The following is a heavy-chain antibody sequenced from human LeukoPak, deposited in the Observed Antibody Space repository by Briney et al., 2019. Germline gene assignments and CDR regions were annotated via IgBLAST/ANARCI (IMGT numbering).Heavy chain of an antibody. Sequence: GRSLRLSCAAFGFTFSSYGMHWVRQAPGKGLEWVAVIWYDGSNKYFVDSVKGRFTISRDNSKNTLYLQMNSLRAEDTAVYYCARDKYYYDSSGYYYYYYYGMDVWGQGTTVTVSS. CDR3: ARDKYYYDSSGYYYYYYYGMDV. J-gene: IGHJ6*02. CDR2: IWYDGSNK. D-gene: IGHD3-22*01. V-gene: IGHV3-33*01. CDR1: GFTFSSYG.